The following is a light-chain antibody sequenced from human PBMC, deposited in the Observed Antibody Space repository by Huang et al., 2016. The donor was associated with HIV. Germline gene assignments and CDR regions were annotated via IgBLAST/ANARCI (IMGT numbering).Light chain of an antibody. CDR2: WAS. CDR3: QQYYSTPYT. Sequence: DIVMTQSPDSLAVSLGERATINCKSSQTILYSSNNKNYLAWYQQRPGHPPKLLIYWASFREPGVPDGFSGSASGTDFTLTISSLQAEDVAVYYCQQYYSTPYTFGQGTRLEIK. CDR1: QTILYSSNNKNY. V-gene: IGKV4-1*01. J-gene: IGKJ2*01.